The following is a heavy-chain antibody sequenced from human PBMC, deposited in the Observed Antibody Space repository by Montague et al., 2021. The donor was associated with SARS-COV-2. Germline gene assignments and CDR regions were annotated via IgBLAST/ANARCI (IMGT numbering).Heavy chain of an antibody. V-gene: IGHV4-39*02. J-gene: IGHJ5*02. CDR1: GGSISSSSNY. D-gene: IGHD2-2*01. CDR2: IYDSGST. Sequence: SETLSLTCTVSGGSISSSSNYWDWIRQHPGKGLEWIGSIYDSGSTYYNPSLKSRVTISVDTSKNHFSLKLSSVTAADTAVYYCARGWEVVVLAAMSWFDPWGQGTLVTVSS. CDR3: ARGWEVVVLAAMSWFDP.